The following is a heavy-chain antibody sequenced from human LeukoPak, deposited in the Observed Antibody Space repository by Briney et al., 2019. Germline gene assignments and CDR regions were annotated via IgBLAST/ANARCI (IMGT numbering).Heavy chain of an antibody. CDR2: IYYSGST. D-gene: IGHD6-13*01. J-gene: IGHJ4*02. CDR1: GGSISSGGYY. CDR3: ARAGRRIAGGDYFDY. V-gene: IGHV4-31*03. Sequence: SETLSLTCTVSGGSISSGGYYWSWIRQHPGKGLEWIGYIYYSGSTYYNPSLKSRVTISVDTSKNQFSLKLSSVTAADTAVYYCARAGRRIAGGDYFDYWGQGTLVTVSS.